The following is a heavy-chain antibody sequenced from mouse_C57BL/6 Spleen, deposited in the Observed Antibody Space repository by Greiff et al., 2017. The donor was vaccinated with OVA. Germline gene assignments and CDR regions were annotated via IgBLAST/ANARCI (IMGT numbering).Heavy chain of an antibody. Sequence: VQLQESGPGLVQPSQSLSITCTVSGFSLTSYGVHWVRQSPGQGLEWLGVIWSGGSTDYNAAFISRLSISKDNSKSQVFFKMNSLQADDTAIYYCARNGDYSNPFAYWGQGTLVTVSA. J-gene: IGHJ3*01. V-gene: IGHV2-2*01. CDR2: IWSGGST. CDR1: GFSLTSYG. CDR3: ARNGDYSNPFAY. D-gene: IGHD2-5*01.